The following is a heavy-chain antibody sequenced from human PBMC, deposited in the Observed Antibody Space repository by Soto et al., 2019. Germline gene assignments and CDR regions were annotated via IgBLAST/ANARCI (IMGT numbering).Heavy chain of an antibody. CDR1: GFTFSSYS. CDR3: ARGYGGYERYYGMDG. D-gene: IGHD5-12*01. V-gene: IGHV3-21*06. J-gene: IGHJ6*02. Sequence: EVQLVESGGGLVKPGGSLRLSCAASGFTFSSYSMNWVRQAPGKGLEWVSSISSSSSYIQYADAVKGRFTISRDKDKNSQYRQKNSLRTDDTAVYYCARGYGGYERYYGMDGWGQGTTVTVSS. CDR2: ISSSSSYI.